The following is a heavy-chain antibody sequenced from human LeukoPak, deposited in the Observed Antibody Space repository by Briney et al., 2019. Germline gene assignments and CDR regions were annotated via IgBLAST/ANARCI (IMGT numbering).Heavy chain of an antibody. CDR1: GFTFSSYG. V-gene: IGHV3-30*03. CDR2: ISYDGSNK. D-gene: IGHD1-26*01. CDR3: ARGTPGHEVGATHWFDP. J-gene: IGHJ5*02. Sequence: GGSLRLSCAASGFTFSSYGMHGVRQALGKGLEWVAVISYDGSNKYYADSVKGRFTISRDNSKNTLYLQMNSLRAEDTAVYYCARGTPGHEVGATHWFDPWGQGTLVTVSS.